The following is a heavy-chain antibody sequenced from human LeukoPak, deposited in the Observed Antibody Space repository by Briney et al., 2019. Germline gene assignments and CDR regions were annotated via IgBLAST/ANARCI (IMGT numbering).Heavy chain of an antibody. D-gene: IGHD6-19*01. CDR2: IRYDGSNK. V-gene: IGHV3-30*02. CDR1: GFTFSSYA. CDR3: AKDHAAVAGYYFDY. Sequence: PGGSLRLSCAASGFTFSSYAMHWVRQAPGKGLEWVAFIRYDGSNKYYADSVKGRFTISRDNSKNTLYLQMNSLRAEDTAVYYCAKDHAAVAGYYFDYWGQGTLVTVSS. J-gene: IGHJ4*02.